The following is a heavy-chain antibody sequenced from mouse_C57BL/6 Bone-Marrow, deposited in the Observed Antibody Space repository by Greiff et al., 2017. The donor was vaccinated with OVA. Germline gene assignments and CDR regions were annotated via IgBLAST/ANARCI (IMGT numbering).Heavy chain of an antibody. J-gene: IGHJ3*01. CDR1: GYTFTSYW. CDR3: ARSDYDYDGGWFAY. Sequence: QVQLKQPGAELVMPGASVKLSCKASGYTFTSYWMHWVKQRPGQGLEWIGEIDPSDSYTNYNQKFKGKSTLTVDKSSSTAYMQLSSLTSEDSAVYYCARSDYDYDGGWFAYWGQGTLVTVSA. D-gene: IGHD2-4*01. V-gene: IGHV1-69*01. CDR2: IDPSDSYT.